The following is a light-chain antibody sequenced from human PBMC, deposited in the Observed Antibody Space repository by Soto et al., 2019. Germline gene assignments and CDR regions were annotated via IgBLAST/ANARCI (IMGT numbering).Light chain of an antibody. V-gene: IGKV1-39*01. CDR1: QSISSY. CDR2: AAS. CDR3: QQSYSTPSS. Sequence: DIQMTQSPSSLSASVGDRVTITCRASQSISSYLNWYQQKPGKAPKLLIYAASSLQSGVPSRFSGSGSGTDFTFALRSLQTEDFATYYCQQSYSTPSSFGQATRLEIK. J-gene: IGKJ5*01.